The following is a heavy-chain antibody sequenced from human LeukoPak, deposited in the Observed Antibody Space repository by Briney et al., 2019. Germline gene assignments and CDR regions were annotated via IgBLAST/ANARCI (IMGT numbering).Heavy chain of an antibody. Sequence: GRSLRLSCTASGFTFGDYALSWVRQAPGKGLEWVAFIRYDGSNKYYADSVKGRFTISRDNSKNTLYLQMNSLRAEDTAVYYCAKVYLWGQGTLVTVSS. CDR3: AKVYL. CDR1: GFTFGDYA. D-gene: IGHD4-23*01. J-gene: IGHJ4*02. V-gene: IGHV3-30*02. CDR2: IRYDGSNK.